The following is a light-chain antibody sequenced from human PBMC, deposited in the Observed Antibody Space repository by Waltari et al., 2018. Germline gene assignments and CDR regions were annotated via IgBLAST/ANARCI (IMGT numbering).Light chain of an antibody. CDR3: YSADIGGHHRV. CDR2: EDS. J-gene: IGLJ3*02. Sequence: SYELTQPPSVSVSPGQTARITCSGDALPKRYNSWYQQKSGQVPVLVIFEDSQRPSGIPERFSGSSSGTMATLSINGAQVEDEGDYYCYSADIGGHHRVFGGGTKLTIL. V-gene: IGLV3-10*01. CDR1: ALPKRY.